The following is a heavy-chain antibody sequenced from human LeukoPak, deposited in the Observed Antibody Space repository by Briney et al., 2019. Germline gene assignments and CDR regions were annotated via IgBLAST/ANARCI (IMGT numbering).Heavy chain of an antibody. J-gene: IGHJ4*02. V-gene: IGHV1-69*01. CDR2: IIPIFGTA. D-gene: IGHD1-14*01. Sequence: SVKVSCKASGGTFSSYAISWVRQAPGQGLEWMGGIIPIFGTANYAQKFQGRVTITADESTSTAYMELSSLRSEDTAVYYCARTPDRVDQFDYWGQGTLVTVSS. CDR1: GGTFSSYA. CDR3: ARTPDRVDQFDY.